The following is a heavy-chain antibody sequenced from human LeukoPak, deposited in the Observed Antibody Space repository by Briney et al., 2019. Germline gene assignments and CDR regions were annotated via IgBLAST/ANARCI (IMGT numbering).Heavy chain of an antibody. CDR2: IYSGATT. D-gene: IGHD3-10*01. V-gene: IGHV3-53*01. CDR3: ARLGDHYHWNLDL. J-gene: IGHJ2*01. Sequence: PGGSLRLSCAASGSTIATKYMNWVRQAPGKGLEWVSIIYSGATTYYADSVRGRFTISRDTSKNTVSLQVNSLRAEDTAVYFCARLGDHYHWNLDLWGSGTLVTVSS. CDR1: GSTIATKY.